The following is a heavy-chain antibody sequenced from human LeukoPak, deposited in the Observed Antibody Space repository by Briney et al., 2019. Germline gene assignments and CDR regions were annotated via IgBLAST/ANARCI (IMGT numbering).Heavy chain of an antibody. Sequence: GGPLRLSCAASGFTFSSYWMSWVRQAPGKGLEWVANIKQDGSEKYYVDSVKGRFTISRDNAKNSLYLQMNSLRAEDTAVYYCARPYSSGWYAGGYFDYWGQGTLVTVSS. J-gene: IGHJ4*02. V-gene: IGHV3-7*01. CDR3: ARPYSSGWYAGGYFDY. CDR1: GFTFSSYW. D-gene: IGHD6-19*01. CDR2: IKQDGSEK.